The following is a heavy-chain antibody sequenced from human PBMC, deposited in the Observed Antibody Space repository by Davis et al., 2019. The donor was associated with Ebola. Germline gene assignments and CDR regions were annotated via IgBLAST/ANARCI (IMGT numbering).Heavy chain of an antibody. CDR2: IKSDDSIR. J-gene: IGHJ6*04. CDR3: TRGGYNHALDV. V-gene: IGHV3-74*01. Sequence: PGGSLRLSCAASGFNFSDYWMHWVRQVPGKGPVWVSRIKSDDSIRDYADSVRGRFTISRDNAKNTVSLEMTSLGADDTAVYYCTRGGYNHALDVWGKGTTVTVSS. D-gene: IGHD5-24*01. CDR1: GFNFSDYW.